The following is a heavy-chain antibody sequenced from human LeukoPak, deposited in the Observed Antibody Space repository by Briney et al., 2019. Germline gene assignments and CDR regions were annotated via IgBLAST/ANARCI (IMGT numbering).Heavy chain of an antibody. CDR1: GGSISSYY. CDR3: ARESQSYGSGSYYRLDAFDI. V-gene: IGHV4-4*07. D-gene: IGHD3-10*01. Sequence: SETLSLTCTVSGGSISSYYWSWIRQPAGKGLEWIGRIYTSGSTNYNPSLKSRVTMSVDTSMNQFSLKLSSVTAADTAVYYCARESQSYGSGSYYRLDAFDIWGQGTMVTVSS. CDR2: IYTSGST. J-gene: IGHJ3*02.